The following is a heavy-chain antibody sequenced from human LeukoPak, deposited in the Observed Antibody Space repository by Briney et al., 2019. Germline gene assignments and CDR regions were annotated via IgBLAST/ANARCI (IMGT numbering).Heavy chain of an antibody. CDR2: TYHSGNT. CDR1: GGSISTGGYY. V-gene: IGHV4-31*03. J-gene: IGHJ5*02. CDR3: ATVHSRSQGWFDP. Sequence: SETLSLTCTVSGGSISTGGYYWTWIRQHPGKGLQWIGYTYHSGNTYYSPSLKSRVTISVDTYKNQFSLKLTSVTAADTAVYNCATVHSRSQGWFDPWGQGTLVTVSS. D-gene: IGHD1-26*01.